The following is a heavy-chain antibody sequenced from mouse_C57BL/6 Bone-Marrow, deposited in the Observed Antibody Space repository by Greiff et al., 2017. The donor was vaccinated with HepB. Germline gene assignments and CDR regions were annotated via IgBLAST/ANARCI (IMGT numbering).Heavy chain of an antibody. CDR1: GYTFTSYG. CDR3: ARPPLLLRSLYYYAMDY. D-gene: IGHD1-1*01. V-gene: IGHV1-81*01. CDR2: IYPRSGNT. J-gene: IGHJ4*01. Sequence: VKLQESGAELARPGASVKLSCKASGYTFTSYGISWVKQRTGQGLEWIGEIYPRSGNTYYNEKFKGKATLTADKSSSTAYMELRSLTSEDSAVYFCARPPLLLRSLYYYAMDYWGQGTSVTVSS.